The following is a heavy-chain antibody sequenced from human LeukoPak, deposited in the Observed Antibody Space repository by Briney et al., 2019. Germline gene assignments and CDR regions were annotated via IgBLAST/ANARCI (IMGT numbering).Heavy chain of an antibody. V-gene: IGHV1-2*02. CDR1: GYTFTGYY. CDR2: INPNSFGT. J-gene: IGHJ4*02. CDR3: ARSVHIVVVTAIGY. D-gene: IGHD2-21*02. Sequence: GAAVKVSCKASGYTFTGYYMHWVRQAPGQGLEWMGWINPNSFGTNYAQKFQGRVTMTRDTSISTAYMELSRLRSDDTAVYYCARSVHIVVVTAIGYWGQGTLVTVSS.